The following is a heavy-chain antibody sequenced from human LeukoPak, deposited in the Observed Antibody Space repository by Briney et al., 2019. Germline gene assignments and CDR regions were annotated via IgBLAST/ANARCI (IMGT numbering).Heavy chain of an antibody. J-gene: IGHJ4*02. CDR3: ARRRAVPGFYYFDY. D-gene: IGHD6-19*01. CDR1: GGSISSYY. Sequence: SETLSLTCTVSGGSISSYYWSWIRQPPGKGLEWIGYIYYSGSTNYNPSLKSRVTISVDTSKNQFSLKLSSLTAADTAVYYCARRRAVPGFYYFDYWGQGTLVTVSS. CDR2: IYYSGST. V-gene: IGHV4-59*08.